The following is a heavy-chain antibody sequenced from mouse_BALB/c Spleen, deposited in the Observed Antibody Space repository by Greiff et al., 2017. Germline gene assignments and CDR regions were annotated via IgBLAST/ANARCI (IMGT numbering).Heavy chain of an antibody. CDR2: ISSGSSTI. Sequence: DVMLVESGGGLVQPGGSRKLSCAASGFTFSSFGMHWVRQAPEKGLEWVAYISSGSSTIYYADTVKGRFTISRDNPKNTLFLQMTSLRSEDTAMYYCARSEGGYGNPYYAMDYWGQGTSVTVSS. J-gene: IGHJ4*01. D-gene: IGHD2-1*01. CDR3: ARSEGGYGNPYYAMDY. CDR1: GFTFSSFG. V-gene: IGHV5-17*02.